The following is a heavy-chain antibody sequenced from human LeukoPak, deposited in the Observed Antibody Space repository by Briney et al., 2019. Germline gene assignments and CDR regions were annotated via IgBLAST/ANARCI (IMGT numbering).Heavy chain of an antibody. CDR1: GGSFSGYY. V-gene: IGHV4-34*01. CDR3: ARAAYYDFWSGDYSPQYYYYGMDV. J-gene: IGHJ6*02. Sequence: SETLSLTCAVYGGSFSGYYWSWIRQPPGKRLEWIGEINHSGSTNYNPSLKSRVTISVDTSKNQFSLKLSSVTAADTAVYYCARAAYYDFWSGDYSPQYYYYGMDVWGQGTTVTVSS. D-gene: IGHD3-3*01. CDR2: INHSGST.